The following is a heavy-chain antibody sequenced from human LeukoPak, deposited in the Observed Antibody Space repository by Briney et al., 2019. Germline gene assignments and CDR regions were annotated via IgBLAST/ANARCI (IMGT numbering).Heavy chain of an antibody. D-gene: IGHD2-15*01. J-gene: IGHJ6*02. CDR2: MNPNSGNT. Sequence: ASVKVSCKASGYTFTSYDINWVRQATGQGLEWMGWMNPNSGNTGYAQKFQGRVTMTRNTSISTAYMELSSLRSEDTAVYYCATTRYCSGGSCYSYYGMDVWGQGTTVTVSS. CDR1: GYTFTSYD. CDR3: ATTRYCSGGSCYSYYGMDV. V-gene: IGHV1-8*01.